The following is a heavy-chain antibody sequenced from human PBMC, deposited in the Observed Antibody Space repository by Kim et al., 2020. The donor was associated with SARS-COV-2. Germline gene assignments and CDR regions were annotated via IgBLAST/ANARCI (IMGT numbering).Heavy chain of an antibody. D-gene: IGHD6-19*01. CDR1: GGSISSSSYY. CDR2: IYYSGST. Sequence: SETLSLTCTVSGGSISSSSYYWGWIRQPPGKGLEWIGSIYYSGSTYYNPSLKSRVTISVDTSKNQFSLKLSSVTAADTAVYYCARRRSIAVAGQFDPWGQGTLVTVSS. V-gene: IGHV4-39*01. J-gene: IGHJ5*02. CDR3: ARRRSIAVAGQFDP.